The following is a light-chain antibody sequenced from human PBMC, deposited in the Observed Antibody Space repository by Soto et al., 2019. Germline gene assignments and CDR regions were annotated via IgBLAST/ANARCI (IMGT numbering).Light chain of an antibody. CDR1: SSDVGGHNY. CDR2: DVS. Sequence: QSVLTQPRSVSGSPGQSVTISCTGTSSDVGGHNYVSWYRQHPGKAPKLMIYDVSKRPSGVPDRFSGSKSGNTASLTISGLQAEDEADYYCCSYAGSYFYVFGTGTKVTVL. J-gene: IGLJ1*01. CDR3: CSYAGSYFYV. V-gene: IGLV2-11*01.